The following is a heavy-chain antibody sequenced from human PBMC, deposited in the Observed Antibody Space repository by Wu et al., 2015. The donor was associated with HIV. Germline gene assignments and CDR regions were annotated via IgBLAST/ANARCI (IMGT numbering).Heavy chain of an antibody. V-gene: IGHV1-69*05. CDR3: ARLTKVDPTRGVRWYFDL. J-gene: IGHJ2*01. D-gene: IGHD4/OR15-4a*01. Sequence: QVQLVQSGAEVKKPGSSVKVSCKASGGTFSSYAISWVRQAPGQGLEWMGGIIPIFGTANYAQKFQGRVTITTDESTSTAYMELSSLRSEDTAVYYCARLTKVDPTRGVRWYFDLWGRGTLVTVSS. CDR1: GGTFSSYA. CDR2: IIPIFGTA.